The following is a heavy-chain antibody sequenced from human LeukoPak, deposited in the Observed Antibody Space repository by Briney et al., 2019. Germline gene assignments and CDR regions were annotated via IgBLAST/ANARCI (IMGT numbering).Heavy chain of an antibody. D-gene: IGHD3-9*01. CDR2: IYSGGSA. CDR3: ASQRRVDLGYAFNL. J-gene: IGHJ3*01. Sequence: GGSLRLSCAASGFTVSSNYMNWVRQAPGKGLEWVSVIYSGGSAYYADSVKGRFTISRDNSKNTLYLQMNSLRADDTAVYYCASQRRVDLGYAFNLWGQGTMVTVSS. V-gene: IGHV3-66*04. CDR1: GFTVSSNY.